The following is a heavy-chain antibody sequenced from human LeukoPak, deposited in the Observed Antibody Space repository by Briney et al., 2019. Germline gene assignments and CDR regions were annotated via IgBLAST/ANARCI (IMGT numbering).Heavy chain of an antibody. CDR1: GFILSSHW. D-gene: IGHD5-12*01. CDR3: AKARSGYTWDSFDY. CDR2: IKQDGSEK. J-gene: IGHJ4*02. Sequence: GGSLRLSCGASGFILSSHWMSWVRQAPGKGLEWVANIKQDGSEKYYVDSVKGRFSISRDNAKNSLYLQMNSLRAEDTAAYYCAKARSGYTWDSFDYWGQGAQVTVSS. V-gene: IGHV3-7*03.